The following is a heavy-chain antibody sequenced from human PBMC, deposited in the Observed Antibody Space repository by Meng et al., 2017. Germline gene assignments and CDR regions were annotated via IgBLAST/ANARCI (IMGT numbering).Heavy chain of an antibody. D-gene: IGHD2-15*01. CDR1: GFTFSSYA. CDR3: ARYACSGGSCYADY. V-gene: IGHV3-64*01. CDR2: ISSNGGST. J-gene: IGHJ4*02. Sequence: GESLKISCAASGFTFSSYAMHWVRQAPGKGLEYVSAISSNGGSTYYANPVKGRFTISRDNSKNTLYLQMGSLRAEDMAVYYCARYACSGGSCYADYWGQGTLVTVSS.